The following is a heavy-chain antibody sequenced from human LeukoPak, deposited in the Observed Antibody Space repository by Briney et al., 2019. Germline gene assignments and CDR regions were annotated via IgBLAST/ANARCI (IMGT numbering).Heavy chain of an antibody. V-gene: IGHV3-48*02. Sequence: GGSLRLSSVASGFIFSTYSMSWVRQAPGKGLGWVSYISSSGSGIFYADSVKGRFTISRDNAKNSLSLQMNILRDEDTAVYYCARVKGDGDSYYFDYWGQGTLFTVSS. CDR2: ISSSGSGI. D-gene: IGHD4-17*01. CDR1: GFIFSTYS. J-gene: IGHJ4*02. CDR3: ARVKGDGDSYYFDY.